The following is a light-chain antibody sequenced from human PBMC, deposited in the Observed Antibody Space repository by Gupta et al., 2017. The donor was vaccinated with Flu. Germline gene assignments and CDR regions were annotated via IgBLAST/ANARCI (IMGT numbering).Light chain of an antibody. V-gene: IGLV1-51*02. CDR3: GAWDSTLRVYV. CDR1: NSNVGSNY. CDR2: EDN. Sequence: QSVLTQPPSISAASGQKVTISCSGSNSNVGSNYVAWYQQFPGTAPRLLIYEDNKRPSDVSDRFAAPKSGSSATLEITGVQTGDEADYHGGAWDSTLRVYVCGTGARVSVL. J-gene: IGLJ1*01.